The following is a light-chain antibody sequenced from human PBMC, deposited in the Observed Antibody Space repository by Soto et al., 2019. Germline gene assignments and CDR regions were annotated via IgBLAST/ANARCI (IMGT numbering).Light chain of an antibody. J-gene: IGLJ1*01. CDR3: PSYDSSLSGFYV. Sequence: QSVLTQPPSVSGAPGQRVTISCTGSSSNIGTGYDVHWYQQLPGTAPKLLIYGNSNRPSGVPDRFSGSKSGTSASLAITGLKAEDEADHYCPSYDSSLSGFYVFGTGTKVTVL. V-gene: IGLV1-40*01. CDR2: GNS. CDR1: SSNIGTGYD.